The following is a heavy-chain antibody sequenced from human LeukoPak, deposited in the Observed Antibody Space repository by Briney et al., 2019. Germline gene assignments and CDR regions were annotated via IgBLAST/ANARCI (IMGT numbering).Heavy chain of an antibody. J-gene: IGHJ4*02. Sequence: GGSLRLSCAASGFXFSSYSINWVRQAPGKGLEWVSSISSSSNYIYYADSVKGRFTISRDNAKNSLYLQMNSLRAEDTAVYYCARGTLGDCSGGSCPQFDYWGQGTLVTVSS. CDR2: ISSSSNYI. CDR1: GFXFSSYS. CDR3: ARGTLGDCSGGSCPQFDY. D-gene: IGHD2-15*01. V-gene: IGHV3-21*01.